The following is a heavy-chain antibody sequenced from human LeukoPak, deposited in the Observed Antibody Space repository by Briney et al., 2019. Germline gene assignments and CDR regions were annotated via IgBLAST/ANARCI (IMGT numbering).Heavy chain of an antibody. J-gene: IGHJ4*02. CDR1: GFTVNSNY. CDR3: ARQSGTMVTTRFDY. V-gene: IGHV3-66*04. CDR2: IYTDGTT. D-gene: IGHD4-17*01. Sequence: GGSLRLSCAASGFTVNSNYMNWVRQAPGKGLEWVSVIYTDGTTYYADSVKGRFSISRDNSKNTLYLQMNTVRAEDTAVYYCARQSGTMVTTRFDYWGQGTLVTVSS.